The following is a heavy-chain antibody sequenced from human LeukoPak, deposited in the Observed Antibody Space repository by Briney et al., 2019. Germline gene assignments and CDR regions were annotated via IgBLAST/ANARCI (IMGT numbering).Heavy chain of an antibody. CDR1: GYTFTSNY. CDR3: ARDQYYSGSGSSFDY. J-gene: IGHJ4*02. CDR2: ISPSGGST. D-gene: IGHD3-10*01. V-gene: IGHV1-46*01. Sequence: ASVKVSCKAFGYTFTSNYMHWVRQAPGQGPEWMGVISPSGGSTTYAQKFQGRVTLTRDMSTSTDYLELSSLRSEDTAVYYCARDQYYSGSGSSFDYWGQGTLVTVSS.